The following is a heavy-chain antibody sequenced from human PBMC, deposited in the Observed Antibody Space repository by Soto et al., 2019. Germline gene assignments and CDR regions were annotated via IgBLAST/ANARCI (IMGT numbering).Heavy chain of an antibody. D-gene: IGHD1-26*01. CDR1: VFPFGANA. CDR2: LSNTGRRT. Sequence: EVQVLESGGGLVQPGGSLRLSCVVSVFPFGANAMSWVRQAPGKGLEWVSGLSNTGRRTSYADSVKGRFNISRDNSEITVYLQMNSLRVEDTAVYYCATEMGATQGPFDNWGQGTLVTVSS. J-gene: IGHJ4*02. V-gene: IGHV3-23*01. CDR3: ATEMGATQGPFDN.